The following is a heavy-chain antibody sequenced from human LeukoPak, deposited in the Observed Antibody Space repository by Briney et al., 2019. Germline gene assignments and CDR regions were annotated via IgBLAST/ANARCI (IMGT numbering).Heavy chain of an antibody. Sequence: SVKVSCKASGGTFSNYAISWVRQAPGQGLEWMGGIITNFGTTNYAQKFQGRVTITADESTSTAYMELSSLRSEDTAVYYCARVFTVRGVIGYFDYWGRGTLVTVSS. D-gene: IGHD3-10*01. CDR3: ARVFTVRGVIGYFDY. J-gene: IGHJ4*02. CDR1: GGTFSNYA. CDR2: IITNFGTT. V-gene: IGHV1-69*13.